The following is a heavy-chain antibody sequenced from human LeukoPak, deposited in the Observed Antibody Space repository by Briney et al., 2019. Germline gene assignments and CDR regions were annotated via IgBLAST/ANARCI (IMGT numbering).Heavy chain of an antibody. CDR3: ARDLVGYSYGGYYFDY. CDR2: ISAYNGNT. V-gene: IGHV1-18*01. D-gene: IGHD5-18*01. CDR1: GYTFTSYG. Sequence: VASVKVSCKASGYTFTSYGISWVRQAPGQGLEWMGWISAYNGNTNYAQKLQGRVTITTDTSTSTAYMALRSLRSDDTAVYYCARDLVGYSYGGYYFDYWGQGTLVTVSS. J-gene: IGHJ4*02.